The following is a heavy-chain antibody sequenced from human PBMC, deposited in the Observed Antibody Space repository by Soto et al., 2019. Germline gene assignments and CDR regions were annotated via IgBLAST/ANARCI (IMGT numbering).Heavy chain of an antibody. CDR3: TTPLVAGTKLYYYYYGMDV. D-gene: IGHD6-19*01. CDR1: GFTFSNAW. Sequence: PGGSLRLSCAASGFTFSNAWMNWVRQAPGKGLEWVGRIKSKTDGGTTDYAAPVKGRFTISRDDSKNTLYLQMNSLKTEDTAVYYCTTPLVAGTKLYYYYYGMDVWGQGTTVTSP. CDR2: IKSKTDGGTT. J-gene: IGHJ6*02. V-gene: IGHV3-15*07.